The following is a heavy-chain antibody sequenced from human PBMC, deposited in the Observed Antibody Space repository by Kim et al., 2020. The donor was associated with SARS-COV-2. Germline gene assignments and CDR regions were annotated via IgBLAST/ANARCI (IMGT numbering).Heavy chain of an antibody. V-gene: IGHV3-23*01. J-gene: IGHJ4*02. D-gene: IGHD3-9*01. Sequence: GGSLRLSCAASGFTFSSYAMSWVRQAPGKGLEWVSAISGSGGSTYYADSVKGRFTISRDNSKNTLYLQMNSLRAEDTAVYYCAKGGVLRYFDWYPEGYYFDYWGQGTLVTVSS. CDR3: AKGGVLRYFDWYPEGYYFDY. CDR1: GFTFSSYA. CDR2: ISGSGGST.